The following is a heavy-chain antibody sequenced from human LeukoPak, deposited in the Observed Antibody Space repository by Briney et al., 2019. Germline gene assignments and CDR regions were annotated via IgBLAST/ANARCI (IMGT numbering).Heavy chain of an antibody. V-gene: IGHV1-8*01. J-gene: IGHJ5*02. CDR2: MNPNSGNT. CDR1: GYTFTSYD. D-gene: IGHD3-10*01. CDR3: AREIWFGGDRNWFDP. Sequence: ASVKVSCKASGYTFTSYDINWVRQATGQGLAWMGWMNPNSGNTAYAQKFQGRVTMTRNTSISTAYMELSSLRSEDTAVYDCAREIWFGGDRNWFDPWGQGTLVTVSS.